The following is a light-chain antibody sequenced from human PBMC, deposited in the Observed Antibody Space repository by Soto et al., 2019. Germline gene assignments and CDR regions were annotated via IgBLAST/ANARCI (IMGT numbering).Light chain of an antibody. CDR3: QAWDSSTGV. J-gene: IGLJ2*01. CDR1: KLGDKY. CDR2: QDS. V-gene: IGLV3-1*01. Sequence: SYELTQLPSVSVSPGQTASITCSGDKLGDKYAFWYQQKPGQSPVLVIYQDSKRPSGIPERFSGSNSGDTATLTISGTQAMDEADYYCQAWDSSTGVFGGGTKLTVL.